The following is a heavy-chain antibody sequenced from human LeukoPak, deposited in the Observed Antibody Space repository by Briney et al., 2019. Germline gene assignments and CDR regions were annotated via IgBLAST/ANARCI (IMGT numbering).Heavy chain of an antibody. CDR1: GGTFSSYA. D-gene: IGHD6-6*01. CDR2: IIPIFGTA. CDR3: ARDIGSSSGSDAFDI. Sequence: SVKVSCKASGGTFSSYAISWVRQAPGQGLEWMGGIIPIFGTANYAQKFQGRVTITTDESTSTAYMELSSLRSEDTAVYYCARDIGSSSGSDAFDIWGQGTMVTVSS. J-gene: IGHJ3*02. V-gene: IGHV1-69*05.